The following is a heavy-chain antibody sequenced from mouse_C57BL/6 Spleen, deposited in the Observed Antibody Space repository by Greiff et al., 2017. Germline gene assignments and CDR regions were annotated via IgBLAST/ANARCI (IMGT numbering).Heavy chain of an antibody. J-gene: IGHJ4*01. CDR2: IWSGGST. V-gene: IGHV2-2*01. CDR3: ARNYNYGSSYEDAMDY. Sequence: VMLVESGPGLVQPSQSLSITCTVSGFSLTSYGVHWVRQSPGKGLEWLGVIWSGGSTDYNAAFISRLSISKDNSKSQVFFKMNSLQADDTAIYYCARNYNYGSSYEDAMDYWGQGTPVTVSS. D-gene: IGHD1-1*01. CDR1: GFSLTSYG.